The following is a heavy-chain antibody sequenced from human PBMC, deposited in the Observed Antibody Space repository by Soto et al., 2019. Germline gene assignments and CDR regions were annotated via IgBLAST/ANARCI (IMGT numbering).Heavy chain of an antibody. CDR3: TTIFGVVNADY. D-gene: IGHD3-3*01. CDR1: CFTFSNAW. V-gene: IGHV3-15*07. J-gene: IGHJ4*02. Sequence: CGSLRLSFAASCFTFSNAWINWVLPSPGKGLEWVGRIKSKTDGGTTDYAAPVKGRFTISRDDSKNTLYLQMNSLKTEDTAVYYCTTIFGVVNADYWGQGTLVTVSS. CDR2: IKSKTDGGTT.